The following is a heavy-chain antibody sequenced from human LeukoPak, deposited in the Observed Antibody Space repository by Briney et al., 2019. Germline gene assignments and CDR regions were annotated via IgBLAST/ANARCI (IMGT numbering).Heavy chain of an antibody. V-gene: IGHV4-59*08. J-gene: IGHJ5*02. CDR3: ARRKGSGSHKDWFDP. CDR2: INYSGSA. D-gene: IGHD6-19*01. CDR1: GGSFSSSY. Sequence: SETLSLTCTVSGGSFSSSYWSWIRQPPGKGLEWIGYINYSGSAGYNPSLKSRATMSVDTSTNQFSLKLSSVTAADTAVCYCARRKGSGSHKDWFDPWGQGTLVTVSS.